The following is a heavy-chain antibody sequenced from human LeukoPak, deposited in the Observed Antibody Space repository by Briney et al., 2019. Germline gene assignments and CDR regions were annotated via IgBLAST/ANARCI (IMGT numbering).Heavy chain of an antibody. D-gene: IGHD6-25*01. V-gene: IGHV3-7*04. CDR1: GFTFSTYY. CDR2: IKQDGSEK. CDR3: ARDGQRSWAFDF. J-gene: IGHJ3*01. Sequence: GGSLRLSCAASGFTFSTYYMSWVSQAPGKGLEWVANIKQDGSEKYYVDSVKGRFTISRDNAKNSLYLQMNSLRAEDTAVYYCARDGQRSWAFDFWGQGTMVTVSS.